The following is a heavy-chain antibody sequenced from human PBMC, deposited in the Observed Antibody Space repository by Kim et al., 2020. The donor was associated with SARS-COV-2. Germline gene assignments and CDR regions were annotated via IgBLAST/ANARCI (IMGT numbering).Heavy chain of an antibody. CDR3: TTLYGDYVDYSYGMDV. D-gene: IGHD4-17*01. J-gene: IGHJ6*02. Sequence: APVKGRFTISRDDSKNTLYLQMNSLKTEDTAVYYCTTLYGDYVDYSYGMDVWGQGTTVTVSS. V-gene: IGHV3-15*01.